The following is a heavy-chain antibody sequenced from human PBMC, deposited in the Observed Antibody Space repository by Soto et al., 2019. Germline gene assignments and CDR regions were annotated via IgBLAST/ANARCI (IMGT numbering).Heavy chain of an antibody. CDR1: GYTFTSNG. CDR2: ISAYNGNT. D-gene: IGHD3-10*01. V-gene: IGHV1-18*01. Sequence: GASVKVACMASGYTFTSNGISWGRQAPGQGLEWMGWISAYNGNTNYAQKLQGRVTMTTDTSTSTAYMQLRSLRSDDTAVYYCARDHPLITMVRGEYGMDVWGQGTTVTVSS. J-gene: IGHJ6*02. CDR3: ARDHPLITMVRGEYGMDV.